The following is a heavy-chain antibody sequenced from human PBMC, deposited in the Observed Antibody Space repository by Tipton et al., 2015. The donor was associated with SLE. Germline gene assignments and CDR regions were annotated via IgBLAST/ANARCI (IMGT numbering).Heavy chain of an antibody. V-gene: IGHV4-34*01. J-gene: IGHJ5*02. D-gene: IGHD6-19*01. Sequence: TLSLTCAVYGGSFSGYYWSWIRQPPGKGLEWIGEINHSGSTNYNPSLKSRVTISVDTSKNQFSLKLSSVTAADTAVYYCARGRDCKEAVAGRGWFDPWGQGTLVTVSS. CDR3: ARGRDCKEAVAGRGWFDP. CDR1: GGSFSGYY. CDR2: INHSGST.